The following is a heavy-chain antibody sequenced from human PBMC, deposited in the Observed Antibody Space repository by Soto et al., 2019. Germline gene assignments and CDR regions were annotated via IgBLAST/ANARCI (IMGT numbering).Heavy chain of an antibody. D-gene: IGHD2-2*02. Sequence: EVQLLESGGGLEQPGGSLRLSCAASGFTFSTYAMNWVRQAPGKGLEWVSTISGSGGSTYYADSVKGRFTISRDNSKNTLYVQMNSLRAEDTAIYYCARGLRVYRSNFDYWGQGTLVTVSS. CDR3: ARGLRVYRSNFDY. J-gene: IGHJ4*02. CDR2: ISGSGGST. V-gene: IGHV3-23*01. CDR1: GFTFSTYA.